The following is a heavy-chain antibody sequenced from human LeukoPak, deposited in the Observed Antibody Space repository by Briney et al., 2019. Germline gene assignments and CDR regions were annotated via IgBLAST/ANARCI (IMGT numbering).Heavy chain of an antibody. CDR1: GGSFSGYY. V-gene: IGHV4-34*01. J-gene: IGHJ4*02. D-gene: IGHD2-15*01. CDR2: INHSGST. CDR3: ARSVLEPTQYGY. Sequence: SETLSLTCAVYGGSFSGYYWSWIHQPPGKGLEWIGEINHSGSTNYNPSLKSRVTISVDTSKNQFSLKLSSVTAADTAVYYCARSVLEPTQYGYWGQGTLVTVSS.